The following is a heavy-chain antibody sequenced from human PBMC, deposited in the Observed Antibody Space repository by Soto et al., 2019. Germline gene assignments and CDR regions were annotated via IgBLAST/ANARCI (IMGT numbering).Heavy chain of an antibody. D-gene: IGHD6-19*01. V-gene: IGHV3-30*18. CDR2: ISYDGSNK. J-gene: IGHJ3*02. CDR1: GFTFSSYG. CDR3: AKEQLLGWSEYAFDI. Sequence: RLSCAASGFTFSSYGMHWVRQAPGKGLEWVAVISYDGSNKYYADSVKGRFTISRDNSKNTLYLQMNSLRAEDTAVYYCAKEQLLGWSEYAFDIWGQGTMVTVSS.